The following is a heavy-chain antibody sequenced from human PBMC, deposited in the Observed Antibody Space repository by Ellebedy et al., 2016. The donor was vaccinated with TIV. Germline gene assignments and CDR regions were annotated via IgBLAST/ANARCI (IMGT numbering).Heavy chain of an antibody. CDR2: SIPIFGAA. V-gene: IGHV1-69*13. Sequence: AASVKVSRKPSRGFFSHYPFSWVRHTPGQGLEWMGGSIPIFGAASYAQKFQDRVTITADESTRTVYIELSRLRSVDTAIFYCATSSRPSRIVVANAFDYWGQGTLVTVSS. D-gene: IGHD3-22*01. CDR1: RGFFSHYP. CDR3: ATSSRPSRIVVANAFDY. J-gene: IGHJ4*02.